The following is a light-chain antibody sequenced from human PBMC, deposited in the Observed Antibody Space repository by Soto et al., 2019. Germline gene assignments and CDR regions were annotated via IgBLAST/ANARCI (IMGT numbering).Light chain of an antibody. V-gene: IGKV1-12*01. J-gene: IGKJ5*01. CDR1: QGISSW. CDR2: AAS. CDR3: QHANSFPIT. Sequence: DIQMTQSPSSVSASVGDRVTITCRASQGISSWLAWYQQKPGKAPKLLIYAASSVQSGVPSRFSGSGSGTDFPLIISSLQADDVASYYCQHANSFPITFGQGTRLEIK.